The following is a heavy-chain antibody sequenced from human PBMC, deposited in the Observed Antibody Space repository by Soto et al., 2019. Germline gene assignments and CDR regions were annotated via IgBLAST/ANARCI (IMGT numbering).Heavy chain of an antibody. D-gene: IGHD5-12*01. CDR3: ASGGRLRHFDY. J-gene: IGHJ4*02. CDR1: GFTFSSYA. V-gene: IGHV3-30*04. CDR2: ISYDGSDK. Sequence: QVQVVESGGGVVQPGRALRLSCAASGFTFSSYAMHWVRQAPGKGLEWVAIISYDGSDKYYADSVKGRFTISRDNSKNTLYLQMNSLRTEDTAVYYCASGGRLRHFDYWGQGTLVTVSS.